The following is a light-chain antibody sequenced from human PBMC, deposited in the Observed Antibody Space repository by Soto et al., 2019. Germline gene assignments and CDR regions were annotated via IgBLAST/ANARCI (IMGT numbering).Light chain of an antibody. V-gene: IGKV3-11*01. CDR2: DAS. CDR3: QQRSNWPPTWT. CDR1: QSVGSY. J-gene: IGKJ1*01. Sequence: EVVLTQSPATLSLSPGERATLSCRASQSVGSYLAWYQHKPGQPPRLLIYDASNRATGIPARFSGSGSGTDFTLTISSLEPEDFPVYYCQQRSNWPPTWTFGQGTKVEIK.